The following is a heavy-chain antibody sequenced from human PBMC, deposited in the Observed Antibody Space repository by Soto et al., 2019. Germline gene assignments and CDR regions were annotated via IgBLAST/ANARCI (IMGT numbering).Heavy chain of an antibody. D-gene: IGHD3-16*01. Sequence: SETLSLTCTVSGGSISSSSYYWGWIRQPPGKGLEWIGSIYYSGSTYYNPSLKSRVTISVDTSKNQFSLKLSSVTAADTAVYYCANHLRSMITFGGVSDPSYWGQGTLVTVSS. CDR1: GGSISSSSYY. CDR2: IYYSGST. V-gene: IGHV4-39*01. J-gene: IGHJ4*02. CDR3: ANHLRSMITFGGVSDPSY.